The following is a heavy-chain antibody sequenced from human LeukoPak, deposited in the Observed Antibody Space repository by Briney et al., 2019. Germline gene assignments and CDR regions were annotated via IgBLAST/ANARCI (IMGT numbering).Heavy chain of an antibody. CDR1: GFTFSSHW. V-gene: IGHV3-7*04. J-gene: IGHJ4*02. D-gene: IGHD2-2*01. CDR2: IQQDGSDK. CDR3: ARGASARQDY. Sequence: GSLRLSCAASGFTFSSHWMSWVRQAPGKGLEWVANIQQDGSDKNYVDSVKGRFTISRDNAKNTLYLQMNSLRAEDTAVYYCARGASARQDYWGQGTLVTVSS.